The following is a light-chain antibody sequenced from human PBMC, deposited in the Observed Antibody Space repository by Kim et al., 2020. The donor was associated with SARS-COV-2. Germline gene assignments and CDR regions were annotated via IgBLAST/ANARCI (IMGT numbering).Light chain of an antibody. CDR1: QSVSSSY. CDR3: QQYGSSPLG. CDR2: GAS. J-gene: IGKJ3*01. V-gene: IGKV3-20*01. Sequence: EIVLTQSPGTLSLSPGERATLSCRASQSVSSSYLAWYQQKPGQAPRLLIYGASSRATGIPDRFSGSGSGTDFTLTISRLEPEDFAVYYCQQYGSSPLGFGPGPKVDNK.